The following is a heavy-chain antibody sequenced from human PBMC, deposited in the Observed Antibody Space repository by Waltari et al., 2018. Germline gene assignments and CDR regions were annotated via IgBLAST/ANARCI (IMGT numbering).Heavy chain of an antibody. CDR2: ISSSSSYI. CDR1: GFTFSSSS. Sequence: EVQLVESGGGLVKPGGSLRLSCAASGFTFSSSSMHWVRQAPGKGLEWVSSISSSSSYIYYADSVKGRFTISRDNSKNTLYLQMNSLRAEDTAVYYFARDEYCTGGVCTDYWGQGTLVTVSS. D-gene: IGHD2-8*02. V-gene: IGHV3-21*04. J-gene: IGHJ4*02. CDR3: ARDEYCTGGVCTDY.